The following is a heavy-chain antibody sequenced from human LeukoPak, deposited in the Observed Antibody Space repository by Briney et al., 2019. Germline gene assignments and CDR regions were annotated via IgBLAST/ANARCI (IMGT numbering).Heavy chain of an antibody. D-gene: IGHD4-23*01. CDR1: GFTFSSYA. Sequence: GGSLRLSCAASGFTFSSYAMSWVRQAPGKGLEWVSAISSSGGSTYYADSVKGRFTISRDNSRNTLYLQMNSLRVEDTAIYYCAKDLAVVSGHFDYWGQGALVTVSS. CDR3: AKDLAVVSGHFDY. V-gene: IGHV3-23*01. J-gene: IGHJ4*02. CDR2: ISSSGGST.